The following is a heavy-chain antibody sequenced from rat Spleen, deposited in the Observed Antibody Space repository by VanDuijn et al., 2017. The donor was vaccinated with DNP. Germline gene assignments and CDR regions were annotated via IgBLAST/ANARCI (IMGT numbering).Heavy chain of an antibody. CDR3: TRDRDSIGIRTWYFDF. Sequence: QVQLKESGPGLVQPSQTLSLTCTVSGFSLTSYTVSWVRQPPGKGLEWMGRMRYNGDTSYNLALKSRLSISRDTSKNQVFLKMNSLQTDDTGTYYCTRDRDSIGIRTWYFDFWGPGTMVTVSS. CDR2: MRYNGDT. CDR1: GFSLTSYT. J-gene: IGHJ1*01. V-gene: IGHV2-63*01. D-gene: IGHD1-9*01.